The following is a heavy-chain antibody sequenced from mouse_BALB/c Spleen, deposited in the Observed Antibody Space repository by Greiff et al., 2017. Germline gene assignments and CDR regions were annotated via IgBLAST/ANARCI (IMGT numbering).Heavy chain of an antibody. Sequence: VQLQQSGPELVKPGASVKMSCKASGYTFTSYVMHWVKQKPGQGLEWIGYINPYNDGTKYNEKFKGKATLTSDKSSSTAYMELSSLTSEDSAVYYCARGDRYQGYYAMDYWGQGTSVTVSS. CDR2: INPYNDGT. CDR1: GYTFTSYV. CDR3: ARGDRYQGYYAMDY. D-gene: IGHD2-14*01. J-gene: IGHJ4*01. V-gene: IGHV1-14*01.